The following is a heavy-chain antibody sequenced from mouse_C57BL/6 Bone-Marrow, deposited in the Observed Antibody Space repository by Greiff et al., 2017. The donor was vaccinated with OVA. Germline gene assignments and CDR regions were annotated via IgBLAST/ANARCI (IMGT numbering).Heavy chain of an antibody. CDR3: TTYWFAY. Sequence: VQLKHSGAELVRPGASVKLSCTASGFNIKDDYMHWVKQRPEQGLEWIGWIDPENGDTEYASKFQGKATITADTSSNTAYLQLSSLTSEDTAVYYCTTYWFAYWGQGTLVTVSA. V-gene: IGHV14-4*01. CDR2: IDPENGDT. J-gene: IGHJ3*01. CDR1: GFNIKDDY.